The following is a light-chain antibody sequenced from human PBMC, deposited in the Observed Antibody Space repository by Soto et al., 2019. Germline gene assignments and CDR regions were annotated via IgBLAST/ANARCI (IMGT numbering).Light chain of an antibody. CDR1: QSVTSK. CDR3: QQYNNWPPIT. Sequence: EIVMTQSPATLSLSPGERATLSCRASQSVTSKLAWLQQKPGQAPRLLIYDASTRPTGTPARFIGSGSGTEFTLTITSLRSEDFAVYYCQQYNNWPPITFGQGTRLDIK. V-gene: IGKV3-15*01. CDR2: DAS. J-gene: IGKJ5*01.